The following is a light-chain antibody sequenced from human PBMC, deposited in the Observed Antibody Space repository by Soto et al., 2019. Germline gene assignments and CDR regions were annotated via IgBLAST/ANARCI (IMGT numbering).Light chain of an antibody. J-gene: IGLJ3*02. CDR1: SSDIGPYNY. Sequence: QSALAQPASVSGSPGQSISISCTGTSSDIGPYNYVSWYQQHPGKAPKLMIYDVGNRPAGVSTRFSGSKSGNTASLTISGLQAEDEAKYYCASYTTSNTLEFGGGTKVTVL. CDR3: ASYTTSNTLE. CDR2: DVG. V-gene: IGLV2-14*03.